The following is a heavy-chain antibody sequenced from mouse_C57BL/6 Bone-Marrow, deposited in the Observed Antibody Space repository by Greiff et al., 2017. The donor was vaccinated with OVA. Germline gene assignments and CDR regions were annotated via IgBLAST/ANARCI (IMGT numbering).Heavy chain of an antibody. D-gene: IGHD2-4*01. J-gene: IGHJ4*01. CDR2: IYPGNSDT. CDR1: GYTFTSYW. CDR3: TGGRLRRDPYYAMDY. V-gene: IGHV1-5*01. Sequence: EVKLVESGTVLARPGASVKMSCKTSGYTFTSYWMHWVKQRPGQGLEWIGAIYPGNSDTSYNQKFKGKAKLTAVTSASTAYMELSSLTNEDSAVYYCTGGRLRRDPYYAMDYWGQGTSVTVSS.